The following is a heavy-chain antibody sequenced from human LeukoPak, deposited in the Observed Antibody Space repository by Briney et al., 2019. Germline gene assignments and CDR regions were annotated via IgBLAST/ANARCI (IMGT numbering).Heavy chain of an antibody. CDR3: GRAMDV. J-gene: IGHJ6*02. V-gene: IGHV3-7*01. CDR2: IRQDGGEK. CDR1: GFSFSNYW. Sequence: PGGSLRLSCAATGFSFSNYWMHWVRQAPGKGLKWVANIRQDGGEKYYVDSVKGRFTISRDNTKNSLYLQMNSLRAEDTAVYYCGRAMDVWGQGTTVTVSS. D-gene: IGHD3-10*01.